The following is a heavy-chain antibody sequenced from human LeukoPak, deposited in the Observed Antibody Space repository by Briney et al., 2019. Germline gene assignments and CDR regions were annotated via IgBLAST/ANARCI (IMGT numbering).Heavy chain of an antibody. Sequence: GGSLRLSCAASGFTFSSYSMNWVRQAPGKGLEWVSSISSSSSYIYYADSVKGRFTISRDNAKNSLYLQMNSLRAEDTAVYYCARAVHDFWSGFHDAFDIWGQGTMVTVSS. CDR1: GFTFSSYS. V-gene: IGHV3-21*01. CDR3: ARAVHDFWSGFHDAFDI. CDR2: ISSSSSYI. J-gene: IGHJ3*02. D-gene: IGHD3-3*01.